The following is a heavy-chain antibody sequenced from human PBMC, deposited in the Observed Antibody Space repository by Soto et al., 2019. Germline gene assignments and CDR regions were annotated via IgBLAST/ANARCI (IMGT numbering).Heavy chain of an antibody. Sequence: GGSLRLSCAASGLSFVSYGMRWVRQAPGKGLEWVAVISSDGYNKYYADSVKGRFTISRDNSKNTLYLQMNSLRTEDTAVYYCAKPYYYDSSAYLYYFDSWGQGTLVTVSS. D-gene: IGHD3-22*01. V-gene: IGHV3-30*18. CDR1: GLSFVSYG. J-gene: IGHJ4*02. CDR2: ISSDGYNK. CDR3: AKPYYYDSSAYLYYFDS.